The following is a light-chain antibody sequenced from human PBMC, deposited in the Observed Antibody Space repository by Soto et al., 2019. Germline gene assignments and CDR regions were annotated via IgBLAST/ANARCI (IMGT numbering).Light chain of an antibody. CDR2: GAS. Sequence: EIVLTQSPGTLSLSPGERATLSCRASQSVSSNYLAWYQQKPGQAPRLLIYGASSRATGIPDRFSGSGSGTEFTLTISRLEPEDFAVYYCQQYGDSPMTFGQGTKVEIK. J-gene: IGKJ1*01. V-gene: IGKV3-20*01. CDR1: QSVSSNY. CDR3: QQYGDSPMT.